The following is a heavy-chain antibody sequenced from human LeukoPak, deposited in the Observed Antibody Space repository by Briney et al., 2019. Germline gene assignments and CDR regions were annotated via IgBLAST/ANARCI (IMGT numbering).Heavy chain of an antibody. Sequence: GASVKVYCKASGYTFTSYYMHWVRQAPGQGLEWMGWISAYNGNTNYAQKLQGRVTMTTDTSTSTAYMELRSLRSDDTAVYYCAREVFVAVAGIDAFDIWGQGTMVTVSS. V-gene: IGHV1-18*04. CDR1: GYTFTSYY. CDR2: ISAYNGNT. D-gene: IGHD6-19*01. CDR3: AREVFVAVAGIDAFDI. J-gene: IGHJ3*02.